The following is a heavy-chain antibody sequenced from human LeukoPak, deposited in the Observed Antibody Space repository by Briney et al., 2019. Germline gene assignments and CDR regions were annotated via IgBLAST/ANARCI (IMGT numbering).Heavy chain of an antibody. J-gene: IGHJ1*01. Sequence: ASVKVSCKASGYTFTSYGISWVRQAPGQGLEWMGWISACNGNTNYAQKLQGRVTMTTDTSTSTAYMELRSLRSDDTAVYYCARENIVAGGGGFQHWGQGTLVTVSS. V-gene: IGHV1-18*01. D-gene: IGHD5-12*01. CDR1: GYTFTSYG. CDR2: ISACNGNT. CDR3: ARENIVAGGGGFQH.